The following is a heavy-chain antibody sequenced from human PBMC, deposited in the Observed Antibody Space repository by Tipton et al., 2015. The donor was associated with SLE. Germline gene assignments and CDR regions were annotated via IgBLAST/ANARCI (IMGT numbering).Heavy chain of an antibody. CDR2: IYTSGGT. Sequence: TLSLTCTVSGGSISSYYWSWIRQPAGKGLEWIGHIYTSGGTNYNPSLKSRVTISVDTSKNQFSLKLSSVTAADTAVYYCFLRYFDWLFSDAFDIWGQGTMVTVSS. V-gene: IGHV4-4*08. D-gene: IGHD3-9*01. CDR1: GGSISSYY. J-gene: IGHJ3*02. CDR3: FLRYFDWLFSDAFDI.